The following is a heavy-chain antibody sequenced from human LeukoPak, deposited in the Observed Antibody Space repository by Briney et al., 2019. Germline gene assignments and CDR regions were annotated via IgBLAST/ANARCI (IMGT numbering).Heavy chain of an antibody. CDR2: IIPIFGTA. CDR1: GGTFSSYA. CDR3: ASNSIAAASTFDY. Sequence: AAVKVSCKASGGTFSSYAISCVRQAPGQGLEWMGGIIPIFGTANYAQKFQGRVTMTRDMSTSTVYMELSSLRSEDTAVYYCASNSIAAASTFDYWGQGTLVTVSS. D-gene: IGHD6-13*01. J-gene: IGHJ4*02. V-gene: IGHV1-69*05.